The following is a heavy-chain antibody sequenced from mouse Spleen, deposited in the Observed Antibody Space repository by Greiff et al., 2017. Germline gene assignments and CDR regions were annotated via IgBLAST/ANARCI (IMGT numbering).Heavy chain of an antibody. J-gene: IGHJ3*01. V-gene: IGHV1S81*02. Sequence: QVQLKQPGAELVKPGASVKLSCKASGYTFTSYWMHWVKQRPGKGLEWIGEINPSNGRTNYNEKFKSKATLTVDKSSSTAYMQLSSLTSEDSAVYYCARRGTGTFAYWGQGTLVTVSA. CDR3: ARRGTGTFAY. CDR1: GYTFTSYW. D-gene: IGHD4-1*01. CDR2: INPSNGRT.